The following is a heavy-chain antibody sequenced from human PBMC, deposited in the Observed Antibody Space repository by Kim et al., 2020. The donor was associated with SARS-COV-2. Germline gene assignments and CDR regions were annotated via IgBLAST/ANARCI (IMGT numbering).Heavy chain of an antibody. V-gene: IGHV3-7*01. Sequence: GGSLRLSCSVSGFTLATSWMTWVRQVPGKGLEWVADINQDGTERHYADPAKGRFTISTDISKNSLYLHMDRLRVDDTAVYYCARLSHGYAHYFYFYYMDV. CDR2: INQDGTER. J-gene: IGHJ6*03. D-gene: IGHD5-12*01. CDR1: GFTLATSW. CDR3: ARLSHGYAHYFYFYYMDV.